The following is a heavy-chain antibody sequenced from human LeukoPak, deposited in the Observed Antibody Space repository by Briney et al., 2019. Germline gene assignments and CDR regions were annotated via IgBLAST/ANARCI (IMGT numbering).Heavy chain of an antibody. J-gene: IGHJ6*02. V-gene: IGHV3-23*01. D-gene: IGHD3-10*01. CDR1: GFTFSSYA. CDR3: AKDMGQVYYYCYGMDV. Sequence: GGSLRLSCAASGFTFSSYAMSWVRQAPGKGLEWVSAISGSGGGTYYADSVKGRFTISRDNSKNTLYLQMNSLRAEDTAVYYCAKDMGQVYYYCYGMDVWGQGTTVTVSS. CDR2: ISGSGGGT.